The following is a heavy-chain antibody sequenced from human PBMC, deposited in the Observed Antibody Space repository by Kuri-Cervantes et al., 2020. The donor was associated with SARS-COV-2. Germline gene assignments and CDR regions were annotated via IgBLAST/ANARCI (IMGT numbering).Heavy chain of an antibody. V-gene: IGHV3-23*03. CDR1: GFSFSNYA. Sequence: GGSLRLSCVASGFSFSNYAITWVRQAPGKGLEWVSVINFNGRDTFYADSVKGRFTISRDNSKDTVYLQLHSLRSEDTAMYYCAKDRVGVQDFWGQGTLVTVSS. CDR2: INFNGRDT. J-gene: IGHJ4*02. CDR3: AKDRVGVQDF. D-gene: IGHD2-21*01.